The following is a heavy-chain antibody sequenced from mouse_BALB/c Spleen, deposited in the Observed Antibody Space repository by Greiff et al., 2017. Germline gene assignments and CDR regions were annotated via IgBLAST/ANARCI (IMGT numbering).Heavy chain of an antibody. Sequence: VQLQQSGTVLARPGASVKVSCKASGYAFTNYLIEWVKQRPGQGLEWIGVINPGSGGTNYNEKFKGKATLTADKSSSTAYMQLSSLTSDDSAVYFCAGGNPYYYAMDYWGQGTSVTVSS. CDR3: AGGNPYYYAMDY. J-gene: IGHJ4*01. D-gene: IGHD1-1*02. CDR2: INPGSGGT. CDR1: GYAFTNYL. V-gene: IGHV1-54*01.